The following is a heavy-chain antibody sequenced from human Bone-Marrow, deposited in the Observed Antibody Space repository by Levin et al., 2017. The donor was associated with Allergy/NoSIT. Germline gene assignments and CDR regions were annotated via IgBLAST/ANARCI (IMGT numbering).Heavy chain of an antibody. CDR3: ASYYESGSDPFDS. CDR1: GFTFSNYG. CDR2: IWSDGSNR. Sequence: GESLKISCAASGFTFSNYGMHWVRQAPGKGLEWVAVIWSDGSNRYYADSVKGRFTISRDNSKNTLYLQMNSLRAEDTAVYYCASYYESGSDPFDSWGQGTLVIVSS. J-gene: IGHJ4*02. V-gene: IGHV3-33*01. D-gene: IGHD3-10*01.